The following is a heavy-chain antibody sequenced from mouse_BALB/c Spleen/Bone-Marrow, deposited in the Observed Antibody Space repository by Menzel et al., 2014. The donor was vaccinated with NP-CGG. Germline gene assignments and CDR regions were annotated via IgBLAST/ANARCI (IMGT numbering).Heavy chain of an antibody. CDR1: EYEFPSHD. V-gene: IGHV5-2*01. CDR3: ARRGDYDWFAY. Sequence: EVKLMESGGGLVQPGESLKLSCESNEYEFPSHDMSWVRKTPEKRLELVAAINSDGGSTYYPDAMERRFIISRDNTKKTLYLQMSSLRSEDTALYYCARRGDYDWFAYWGQGTQVTVSA. CDR2: INSDGGST. D-gene: IGHD2-4*01. J-gene: IGHJ3*01.